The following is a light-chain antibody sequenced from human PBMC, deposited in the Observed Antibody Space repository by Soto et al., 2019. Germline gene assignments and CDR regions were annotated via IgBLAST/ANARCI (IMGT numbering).Light chain of an antibody. V-gene: IGLV1-44*01. CDR3: AAWDDSLNGVV. CDR1: SSNIGSNS. J-gene: IGLJ3*02. Sequence: QSVLTQPPSASGTPGQRVTISCSGSSSNIGSNSVNWYQQLPGPAPKLLIYSNNQRPSGVPARFSGSKSGTSASLAISGLQCADEADYYCAAWDDSLNGVVFGGGTKLTVL. CDR2: SNN.